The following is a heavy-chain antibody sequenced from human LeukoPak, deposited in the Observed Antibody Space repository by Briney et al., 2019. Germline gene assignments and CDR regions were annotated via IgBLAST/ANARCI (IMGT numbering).Heavy chain of an antibody. J-gene: IGHJ6*03. D-gene: IGHD4-23*01. CDR2: ISSSSSTI. Sequence: RPGGSLRPSCAASGFTFSSYSMNWVRQAPGKGLEWVSYISSSSSTIYYADSVKGRFTISRDNAKNSLYLQMNSLRAEDTAVYYCARDRHDYGGNSEWRYYMDVWGKGTTVTASS. CDR3: ARDRHDYGGNSEWRYYMDV. V-gene: IGHV3-48*04. CDR1: GFTFSSYS.